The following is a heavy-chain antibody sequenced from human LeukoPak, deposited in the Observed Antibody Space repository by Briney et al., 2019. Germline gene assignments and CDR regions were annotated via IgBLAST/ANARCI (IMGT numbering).Heavy chain of an antibody. CDR1: GYSISSGYY. CDR3: ARDSIGYSSSPSCFDY. CDR2: IYHSGRT. D-gene: IGHD6-6*01. J-gene: IGHJ4*02. Sequence: PSETLSLTCTVSGYSISSGYYWGWIRPPPGKGLEGIGVIYHSGRTYYNPSLKSRVTISVDTSKTQFSLKLSSVTAADTAVYYCARDSIGYSSSPSCFDYWGQGTLVTVSS. V-gene: IGHV4-38-2*02.